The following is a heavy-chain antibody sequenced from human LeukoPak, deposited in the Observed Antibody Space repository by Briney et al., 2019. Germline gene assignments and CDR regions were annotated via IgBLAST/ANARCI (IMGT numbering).Heavy chain of an antibody. D-gene: IGHD2-8*01. J-gene: IGHJ5*01. CDR2: IDSSGTTE. Sequence: GGSLRLSCAASGFTFNSFQMNWVRQAPGKGLEWISYIDSSGTTEYYADSVKGRFTISRDNAKNSPYLQMNSLTGEDTAVYYCARDGTTNRYNWFDSWGQGTLVTVSS. CDR1: GFTFNSFQ. V-gene: IGHV3-48*03. CDR3: ARDGTTNRYNWFDS.